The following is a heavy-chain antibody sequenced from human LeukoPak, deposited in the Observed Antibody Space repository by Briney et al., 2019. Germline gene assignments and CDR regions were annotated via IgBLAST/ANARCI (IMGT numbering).Heavy chain of an antibody. CDR3: ARKMYYYDSSGYYHRGYYFDY. V-gene: IGHV4-34*01. Sequence: PSETLSLTCAVYGGSFSGYYWSWIRQPPGKGLEWIGEINHSGSTNYNPSLKSRVTISVDTSKNQFSLKLSSVTAADTAVYYCARKMYYYDSSGYYHRGYYFDYWGQGTLVTVSS. J-gene: IGHJ4*02. CDR1: GGSFSGYY. D-gene: IGHD3-22*01. CDR2: INHSGST.